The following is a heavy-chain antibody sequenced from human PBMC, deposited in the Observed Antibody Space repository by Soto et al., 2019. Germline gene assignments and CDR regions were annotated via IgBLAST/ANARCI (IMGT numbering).Heavy chain of an antibody. CDR1: GVSISSGGYY. D-gene: IGHD2-21*02. CDR2: IYYSGST. J-gene: IGHJ4*02. V-gene: IGHV4-31*03. CDR3: ASTAVVTPVAS. Sequence: PSETLSLXCTVSGVSISSGGYYWSWIRQHPGKGLEWIGYIYYSGSTYYNPSLKSRVTISVDTSKNQFSLKLSSVTAADTAVYYCASTAVVTPVASWGRGPLVTVSP.